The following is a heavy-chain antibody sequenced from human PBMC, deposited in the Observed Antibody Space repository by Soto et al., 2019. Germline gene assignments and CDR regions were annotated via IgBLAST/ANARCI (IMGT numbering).Heavy chain of an antibody. V-gene: IGHV1-69*12. Sequence: QVQLVQSGAEVKKPGSSVKVSCKASGGTFSSYAISWVRQAPRQGLEWMGGIIPIFGTANYAQKFQGRVTITADESTSTAYMELSSLRSEDTAVYYCARADCISTSCSGEGWFDPWGQGTLVTVSS. CDR2: IIPIFGTA. D-gene: IGHD2-2*01. CDR3: ARADCISTSCSGEGWFDP. CDR1: GGTFSSYA. J-gene: IGHJ5*02.